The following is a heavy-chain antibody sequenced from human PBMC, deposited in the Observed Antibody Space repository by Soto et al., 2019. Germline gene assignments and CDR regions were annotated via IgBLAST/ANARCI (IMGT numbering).Heavy chain of an antibody. D-gene: IGHD3-9*01. V-gene: IGHV1-3*04. J-gene: IGHJ4*02. CDR3: ARDRPGTGYLDY. Sequence: ASVKVSCKASGYTFTNYAIHWVRPAPGQRPEWMGWVNTVNGDTTYSQNFQGRVTITRDTAATTGYMELSSLRSEDTAVYYCARDRPGTGYLDYWGQGTLVTVSS. CDR2: VNTVNGDT. CDR1: GYTFTNYA.